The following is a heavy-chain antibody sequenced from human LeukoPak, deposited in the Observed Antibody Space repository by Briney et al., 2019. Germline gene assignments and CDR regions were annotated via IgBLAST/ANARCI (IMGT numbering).Heavy chain of an antibody. J-gene: IGHJ3*02. CDR2: INHSGST. V-gene: IGHV4-34*01. CDR1: GGSFSGYY. CDR3: ARDHFDWLLNRAFDI. Sequence: SETLSLTCAVYGGSFSGYYWSWIRQPPGKGLEWIGEINHSGSTNYNPSLKSRVTISVDTSKNQFSLKLSSVTAADTAVYYCARDHFDWLLNRAFDIWGQGTMVTVSS. D-gene: IGHD3-9*01.